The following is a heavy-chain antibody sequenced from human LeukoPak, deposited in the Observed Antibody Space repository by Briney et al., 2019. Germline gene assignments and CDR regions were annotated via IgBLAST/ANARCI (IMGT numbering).Heavy chain of an antibody. CDR3: AGHSPYCSGGSCDY. CDR2: IDYSGST. CDR1: GGSISSYS. Sequence: SETLSLTCSVSGGSISSYSWTWIRQPPGKGLEWIGFIDYSGSTNYNPSLKSRVTISVDTSKNQFSLKLSSVTAADTAVYYCAGHSPYCSGGSCDYWGQGTLVTVSS. J-gene: IGHJ4*02. D-gene: IGHD2-15*01. V-gene: IGHV4-59*13.